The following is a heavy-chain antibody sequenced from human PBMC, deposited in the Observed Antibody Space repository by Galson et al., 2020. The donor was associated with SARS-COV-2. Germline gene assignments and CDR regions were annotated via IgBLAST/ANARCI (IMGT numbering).Heavy chain of an antibody. CDR1: GGSISSGSYY. Sequence: SETLSLTCTVSGGSISSGSYYWSWIRQPAGKGLEWIGRIYTSGSTNYNPSLKSRVTISVDTSKNQFSLKLSSVTAADTAVYYCAREDSGPTTVETPGYLFDYWGQGTLVTVSS. D-gene: IGHD4-17*01. V-gene: IGHV4-61*02. J-gene: IGHJ4*02. CDR2: IYTSGST. CDR3: AREDSGPTTVETPGYLFDY.